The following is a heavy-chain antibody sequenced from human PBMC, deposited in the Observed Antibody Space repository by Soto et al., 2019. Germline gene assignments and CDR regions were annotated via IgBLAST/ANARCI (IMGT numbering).Heavy chain of an antibody. Sequence: QVQLVESGGGVVQPGRSLRLSCAASGFTFSSYGMHWVRQAPGKGLEWVAVIWYDGRNKYYADSVKGRFTISRDNSKNTLYLQMNSLRAEDTAVYYCARDRGGGAAAGFVPWGQGTLVTVSA. J-gene: IGHJ5*02. CDR3: ARDRGGGAAAGFVP. CDR1: GFTFSSYG. V-gene: IGHV3-33*01. CDR2: IWYDGRNK. D-gene: IGHD6-13*01.